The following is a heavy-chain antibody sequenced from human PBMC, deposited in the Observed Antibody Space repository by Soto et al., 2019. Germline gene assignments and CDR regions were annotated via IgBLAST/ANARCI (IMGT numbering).Heavy chain of an antibody. CDR2: IWNDGSNK. Sequence: QVQLVESGGGVVQPGRSLKLSCAASGFIFGRFGMHWVRQPPGKGLEWVAVIWNDGSNKLYADSVQGRFTISRDNSKNTLDLEMDSLRAEDTAVYYCARDHASGFGDAVPAGFDYWGQGTLVTVSS. CDR3: ARDHASGFGDAVPAGFDY. J-gene: IGHJ4*02. CDR1: GFIFGRFG. D-gene: IGHD2-21*02. V-gene: IGHV3-33*01.